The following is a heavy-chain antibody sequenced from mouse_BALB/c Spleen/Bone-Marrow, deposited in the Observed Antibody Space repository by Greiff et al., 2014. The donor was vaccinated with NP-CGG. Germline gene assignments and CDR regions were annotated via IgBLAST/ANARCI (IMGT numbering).Heavy chain of an antibody. J-gene: IGHJ4*01. D-gene: IGHD2-4*01. CDR3: ASVYDYGRGYAMDY. V-gene: IGHV1-80*01. CDR2: IYPGDGDT. CDR1: GYAFSNYG. Sequence: VQLQQSGAELVRPGSSVKISCKASGYAFSNYGMNWVKQRPGQGLEWIGQIYPGDGDTNYNGKFKGRVTLIADKSSSTAYMQLSSLTSEDSAVYFCASVYDYGRGYAMDYWGQGTSVTVSS.